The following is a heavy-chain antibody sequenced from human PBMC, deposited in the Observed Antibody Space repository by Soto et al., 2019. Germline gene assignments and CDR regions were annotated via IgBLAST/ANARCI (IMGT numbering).Heavy chain of an antibody. J-gene: IGHJ6*02. D-gene: IGHD6-19*01. CDR2: INPNSGGT. CDR1: GYTFTGYY. Sequence: GASVKVSCKASGYTFTGYYMHWVRQAPGQGLEWMGWINPNSGGTNYAQKFQGWVTMTRDTSISTAYMELSRLRSDDTAVYYCARDLIAVAGYYYYYGMDVWGQGTTVTVSS. V-gene: IGHV1-2*04. CDR3: ARDLIAVAGYYYYYGMDV.